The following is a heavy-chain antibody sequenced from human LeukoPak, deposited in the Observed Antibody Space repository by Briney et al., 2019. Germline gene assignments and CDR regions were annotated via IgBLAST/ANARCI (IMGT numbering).Heavy chain of an antibody. CDR3: VRIHMVRGAIDY. J-gene: IGHJ4*02. CDR2: IYYSGST. Sequence: SETLSLTCTVSGGSISSSSYYWGWIRQPPGKGLEWIGSIYYSGSTYYNPSLKSRVTISVDTSKNQFSLKLSSVTAADTAVYYCVRIHMVRGAIDYWGQGTLVTVSS. CDR1: GGSISSSSYY. D-gene: IGHD3-10*01. V-gene: IGHV4-39*01.